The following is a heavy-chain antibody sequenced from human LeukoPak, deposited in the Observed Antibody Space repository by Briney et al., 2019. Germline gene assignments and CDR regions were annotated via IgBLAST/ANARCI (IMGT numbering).Heavy chain of an antibody. J-gene: IGHJ4*02. Sequence: GGSLRLSCAASGFTFSSYGMSWVRQAPGKGLEWVSTLSGSDGTTYYAGSVKGRFTVSRDNTKNTFYLQMNSLRAEDTAVYYCAKRAPLYSSTPGNYFDSWGQGTMVTVSS. CDR3: AKRAPLYSSTPGNYFDS. D-gene: IGHD6-19*01. V-gene: IGHV3-23*01. CDR1: GFTFSSYG. CDR2: LSGSDGTT.